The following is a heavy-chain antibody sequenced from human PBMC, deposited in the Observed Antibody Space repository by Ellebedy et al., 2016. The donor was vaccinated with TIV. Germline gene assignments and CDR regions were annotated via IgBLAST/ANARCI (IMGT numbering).Heavy chain of an antibody. J-gene: IGHJ4*02. CDR1: GFTFSSYA. CDR2: ISGSGGST. CDR3: ARDFGVGATTGYFDY. Sequence: GGSLRLSCAASGFTFSSYAMSWVRQAPGKGLEWVSAISGSGGSTYYADSVKGRFTISRDNAKNSLYLQMSSLRAEDTAVYYCARDFGVGATTGYFDYWGQGTLVTVSS. V-gene: IGHV3-23*01. D-gene: IGHD1-26*01.